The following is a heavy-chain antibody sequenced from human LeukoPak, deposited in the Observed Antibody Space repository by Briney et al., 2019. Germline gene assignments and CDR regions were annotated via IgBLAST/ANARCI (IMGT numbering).Heavy chain of an antibody. Sequence: SETLSLTCAVYGGSFSGYYWSWIRQPPGKELEWIGEINHSGSTNYNPSLKSRVTISVDTSKNQFSLKLSSVTAADTAVYYCARRRSLLWFGDGDYWGQGTLVTVSS. V-gene: IGHV4-34*01. CDR1: GGSFSGYY. CDR2: INHSGST. J-gene: IGHJ4*02. CDR3: ARRRSLLWFGDGDY. D-gene: IGHD3-10*01.